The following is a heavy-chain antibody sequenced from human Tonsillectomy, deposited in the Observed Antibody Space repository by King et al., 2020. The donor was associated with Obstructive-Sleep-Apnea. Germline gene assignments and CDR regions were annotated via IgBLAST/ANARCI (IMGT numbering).Heavy chain of an antibody. CDR3: ATPPAAAETVGGLAEY. J-gene: IGHJ4*02. CDR2: ISGSGGST. CDR1: GFTFSDYA. Sequence: VQLVESGGDLVQPGGSLRLSCAASGFTFSDYAMNWVRQTPGKGLEWVSGISGSGGSTYYADSVKGRFTISRDNSKNTLYLQMSSLRAEDTALYYCATPPAAAETVGGLAEYWGQGTLVTVSS. V-gene: IGHV3-23*04. D-gene: IGHD6-13*01.